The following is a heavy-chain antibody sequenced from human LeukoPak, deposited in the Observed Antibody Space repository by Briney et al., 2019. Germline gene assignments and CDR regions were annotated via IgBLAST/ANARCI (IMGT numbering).Heavy chain of an antibody. CDR3: VRFGLTSSLDY. CDR1: GYSFTSYW. CDR2: IYPGDSDT. V-gene: IGHV5-51*01. D-gene: IGHD6-13*01. Sequence: GESLKISCKGSGYSFTSYWIGWVRQMPGKGLEWMGIIYPGDSDTRYSPSFQGQVTISADKSITTAYLQLSGLRASDTAIYYCVRFGLTSSLDYWGQGTLVTVSS. J-gene: IGHJ4*02.